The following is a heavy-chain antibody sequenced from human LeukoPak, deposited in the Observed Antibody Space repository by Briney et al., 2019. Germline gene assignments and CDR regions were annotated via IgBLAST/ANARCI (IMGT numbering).Heavy chain of an antibody. J-gene: IGHJ4*02. V-gene: IGHV3-73*01. Sequence: GSLKLSCAASGFTFSGSAMHWVRQASGKGLEWVGRIRSKANSYATAYAASVKGRFTISRDDSKNTAYLQMNSLKTEDTAVYYCTSLLLGYCSGGSCYGFDYWGQGTLVTVSS. CDR1: GFTFSGSA. CDR3: TSLLLGYCSGGSCYGFDY. D-gene: IGHD2-15*01. CDR2: IRSKANSYAT.